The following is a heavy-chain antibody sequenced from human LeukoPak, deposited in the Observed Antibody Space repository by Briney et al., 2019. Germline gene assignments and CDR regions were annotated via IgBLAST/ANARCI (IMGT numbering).Heavy chain of an antibody. CDR3: ARDGSGYDKTKNWFDP. CDR2: INHSGST. CDR1: GGSFSGYY. V-gene: IGHV4-34*01. J-gene: IGHJ5*02. Sequence: SETLSLTCAVYGGSFSGYYWSWIRQPPGKGLEWIGEINHSGSTNYNPSLKSRVTISVDTSKNQFSLKLSSVTAADTAVYYCARDGSGYDKTKNWFDPWGQGTLVTVSS. D-gene: IGHD5-12*01.